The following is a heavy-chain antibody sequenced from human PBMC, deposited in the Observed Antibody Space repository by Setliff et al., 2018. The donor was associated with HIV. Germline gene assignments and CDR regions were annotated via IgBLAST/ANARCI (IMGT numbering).Heavy chain of an antibody. J-gene: IGHJ4*02. D-gene: IGHD6-25*01. CDR1: GGSTDSGSYY. CDR2: MYYTGST. CDR3: ARYSPRGYTLTGPY. V-gene: IGHV4-39*01. Sequence: SETLSLTCTVSGGSTDSGSYYWAWIRQPPGKGLEWIGSMYYTGSTYYNPSLKSRVTISIDTSKNQFSLKLNSVTAADTAMYYCARYSPRGYTLTGPYWGQGTLVTVSS.